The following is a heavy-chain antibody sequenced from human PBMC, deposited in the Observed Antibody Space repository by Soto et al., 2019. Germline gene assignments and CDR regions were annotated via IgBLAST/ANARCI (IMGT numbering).Heavy chain of an antibody. CDR1: GFTFSSCA. D-gene: IGHD3-16*01. V-gene: IGHV3-23*01. CDR3: AKVVGDGYDYYDF. CDR2: ISGNGGST. Sequence: PGGSLRLSCAASGFTFSSCAMGWVRQAPGKGLEWVSGISGNGGSTYYADSVKGRFTISRDTSKNTLYLQMDSLGAEDTAIYYCAKVVGDGYDYYDFWGQGTLVTVSS. J-gene: IGHJ4*02.